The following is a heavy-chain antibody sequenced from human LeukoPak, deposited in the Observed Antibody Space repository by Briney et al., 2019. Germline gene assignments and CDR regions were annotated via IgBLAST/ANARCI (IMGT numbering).Heavy chain of an antibody. CDR3: ARGRPHGNDY. CDR2: IASDGSSA. V-gene: IGHV3-74*01. CDR1: GFTFSSYW. D-gene: IGHD4-23*01. Sequence: GGSLRLSCAASGFTFSSYWMNWVRQAPGKGLVWVSRIASDGSSATYADSVKGRFSISRDNAKNTLYLQMNSLRVEDTAVYYCARGRPHGNDYWGQGTLVTVSS. J-gene: IGHJ4*02.